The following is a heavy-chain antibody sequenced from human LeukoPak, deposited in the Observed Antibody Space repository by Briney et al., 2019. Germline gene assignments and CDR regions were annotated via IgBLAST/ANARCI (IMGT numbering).Heavy chain of an antibody. V-gene: IGHV4-34*01. CDR2: INHSGST. CDR1: GGSFSGYY. J-gene: IGHJ4*02. CDR3: ARHDGRGPRRWLQLGSLAAHFDY. Sequence: PSEALSLTCAVYGGSFSGYYWSWIRQPPGKGLEWIGEINHSGSTNYNPSLKSRVTISVDTSKNQFSLKLSSVTAADTAVYYCARHDGRGPRRWLQLGSLAAHFDYWGQGTLVTVSS. D-gene: IGHD5-24*01.